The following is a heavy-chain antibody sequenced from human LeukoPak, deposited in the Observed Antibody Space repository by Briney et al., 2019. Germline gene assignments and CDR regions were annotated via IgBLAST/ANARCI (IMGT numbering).Heavy chain of an antibody. Sequence: ASVKVSCKASGYTFASYAMHWVRQAPGQRLEWMGWINTGNGNTKYSQKFQGRVTITRDTSASTAYMELSSLRSEDTAVYYCARDGRFYDYVWGSYRTDWFDPWGQGTLVTVSS. CDR2: INTGNGNT. V-gene: IGHV1-3*04. D-gene: IGHD3-16*02. CDR3: ARDGRFYDYVWGSYRTDWFDP. CDR1: GYTFASYA. J-gene: IGHJ5*02.